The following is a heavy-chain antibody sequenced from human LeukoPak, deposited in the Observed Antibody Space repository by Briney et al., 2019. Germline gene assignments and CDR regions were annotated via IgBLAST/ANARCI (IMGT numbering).Heavy chain of an antibody. CDR1: GFTFDNYA. V-gene: IGHV3-30*02. D-gene: IGHD3-3*01. J-gene: IGHJ3*02. CDR2: IRYDGSNK. CDR3: AKGRTIFGVDDAFDI. Sequence: GRSLRLSCAASGFTFDNYAMHWVRQAPGKGLEWVAFIRYDGSNKYYADSVKGRFTISRDNSKNTLYLQMNSLRAEDTAVYYCAKGRTIFGVDDAFDIWGQGTMVTVSS.